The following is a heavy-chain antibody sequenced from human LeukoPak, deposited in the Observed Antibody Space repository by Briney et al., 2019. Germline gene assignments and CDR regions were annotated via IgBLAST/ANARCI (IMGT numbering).Heavy chain of an antibody. V-gene: IGHV3-74*01. CDR3: ARDVMALFDY. D-gene: IGHD5-24*01. J-gene: IGHJ4*02. CDR2: INSDGSST. Sequence: GGSLRLSCAASGFTFSNHWMHWVRQAPVKGLIWVSRINSDGSSTTYADSVKGRFTISRDNAKNSLYLQMNSLRAEDTAVYYCARDVMALFDYWGQGTLVTVSS. CDR1: GFTFSNHW.